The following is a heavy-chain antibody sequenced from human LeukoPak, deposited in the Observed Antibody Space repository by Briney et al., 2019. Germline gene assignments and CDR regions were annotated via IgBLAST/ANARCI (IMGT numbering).Heavy chain of an antibody. Sequence: ASVKVSCKASGYTFTGYYMHWVRQAPGQGLEWMGWMNPNSGNTGYAQKFQGRVTMTRNTSISTAYMELSSLRSEDTAVYYCARVSYYGSGRDYWGQGTLVTVSS. V-gene: IGHV1-8*02. D-gene: IGHD3-10*01. CDR1: GYTFTGYY. CDR3: ARVSYYGSGRDY. J-gene: IGHJ4*02. CDR2: MNPNSGNT.